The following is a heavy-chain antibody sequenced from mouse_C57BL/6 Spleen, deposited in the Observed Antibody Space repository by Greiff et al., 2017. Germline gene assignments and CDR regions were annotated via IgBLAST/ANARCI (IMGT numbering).Heavy chain of an antibody. J-gene: IGHJ2*01. D-gene: IGHD4-1*01. V-gene: IGHV10-1*01. CDR2: IRSKSNNYAT. CDR3: VRHSNWDSFDY. CDR1: GFSFNTYA. Sequence: EVKVVESGGGLVQPKGSLKLSCAASGFSFNTYAMNWVRQAPGKGLEWVARIRSKSNNYATYYADSVKDRFTISSDDSESMLYLQMNNLKTEDTAMYYCVRHSNWDSFDYWGQGTTLTVSS.